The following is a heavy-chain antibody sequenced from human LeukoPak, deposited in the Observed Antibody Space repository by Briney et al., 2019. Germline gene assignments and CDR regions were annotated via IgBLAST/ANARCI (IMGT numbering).Heavy chain of an antibody. CDR3: ARESTATVSTDWFDP. Sequence: GRCLRLSCAASGFTFSSYGMHWVRQAPGKGLEWEAVIWYDGSNKYYADSVKGRFTISRDNSKNTLYLQMNSLRAEDTAVYYCARESTATVSTDWFDPWGQGTLVTVSS. J-gene: IGHJ5*02. D-gene: IGHD6-13*01. CDR2: IWYDGSNK. V-gene: IGHV3-33*01. CDR1: GFTFSSYG.